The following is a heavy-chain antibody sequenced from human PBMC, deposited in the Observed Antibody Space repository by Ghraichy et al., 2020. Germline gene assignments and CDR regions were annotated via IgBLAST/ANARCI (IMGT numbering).Heavy chain of an antibody. V-gene: IGHV4-4*07. J-gene: IGHJ4*02. CDR3: ARGGGSYNFDY. D-gene: IGHD1-26*01. Sequence: ESLNISCSVSGGSVNNYYWSWIRQPAGKGLEWIGRIYSTGITTYNPSLKSPVTMSIDTSKNQFSLKLSSVTAADTAVYYCARGGGSYNFDYWGQGALVTVSS. CDR1: GGSVNNYY. CDR2: IYSTGIT.